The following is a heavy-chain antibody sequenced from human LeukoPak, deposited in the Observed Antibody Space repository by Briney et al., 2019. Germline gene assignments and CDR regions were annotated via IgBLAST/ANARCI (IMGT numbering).Heavy chain of an antibody. J-gene: IGHJ4*02. CDR1: GGSISSSSYY. Sequence: SETLSLTCTVSGGSISSSSYYSGWIRQPPGKGLEWIGSIYYSGSTYHNPSLKSRLTISVDTPKNPFSLKLSSVTAADTAVYYCARLLMELVHYWGQGTLVTVSS. CDR3: ARLLMELVHY. D-gene: IGHD1-7*01. V-gene: IGHV4-39*01. CDR2: IYYSGST.